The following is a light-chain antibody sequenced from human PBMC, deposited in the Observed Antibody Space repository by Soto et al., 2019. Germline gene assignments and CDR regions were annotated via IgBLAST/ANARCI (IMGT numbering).Light chain of an antibody. CDR3: GSWDSSVSAYV. Sequence: QSVLTQPPSGSAAPGQSVTISYSGSSSNIGGNSVSWYQQLPGTPPKLLIYPDNKRPSGIPDRFSGSKSGTSATLGITGFQNGDEADYYCGSWDSSVSAYVFGPGTK. CDR1: SSNIGGNS. CDR2: PDN. J-gene: IGLJ1*01. V-gene: IGLV1-51*01.